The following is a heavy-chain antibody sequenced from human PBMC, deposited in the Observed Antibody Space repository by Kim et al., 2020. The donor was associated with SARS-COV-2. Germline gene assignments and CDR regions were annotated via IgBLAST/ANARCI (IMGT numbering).Heavy chain of an antibody. CDR3: ARASLGATKGGGNWFDP. V-gene: IGHV1-69*01. Sequence: FQGRVTITADESTSTAYMELSSLRSEDTAVYYCARASLGATKGGGNWFDPWGQGTLVTVSS. J-gene: IGHJ5*02. D-gene: IGHD1-26*01.